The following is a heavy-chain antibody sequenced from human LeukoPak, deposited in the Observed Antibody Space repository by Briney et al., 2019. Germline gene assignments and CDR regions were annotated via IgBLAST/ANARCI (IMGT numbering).Heavy chain of an antibody. Sequence: GESLKISCKGSGYSFTSYWIGWVRQMPGKGLEGMGIIYPGDSDTRYSPSFQGQVTISADKSITTACLQWSSLKASDTAMYYCARRYYYASSGHFVDYWGQGTLVTVSS. CDR3: ARRYYYASSGHFVDY. J-gene: IGHJ4*02. D-gene: IGHD3-22*01. CDR2: IYPGDSDT. CDR1: GYSFTSYW. V-gene: IGHV5-51*01.